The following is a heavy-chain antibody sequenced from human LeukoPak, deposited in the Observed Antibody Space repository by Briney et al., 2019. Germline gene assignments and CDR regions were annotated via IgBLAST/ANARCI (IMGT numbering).Heavy chain of an antibody. Sequence: GESLKISCQGLGYNFTSYWVAWVGTVPEKGLELLGVVYPDECDTRYSTSFQGRVVLSADNPINNAHLEWTTLKASDTAMYYCARQEATPDDFWSGDFNLKNWFDTWGPGTLVTVSS. CDR2: VYPDECDT. D-gene: IGHD3-3*01. J-gene: IGHJ5*02. CDR3: ARQEATPDDFWSGDFNLKNWFDT. V-gene: IGHV5-51*01. CDR1: GYNFTSYW.